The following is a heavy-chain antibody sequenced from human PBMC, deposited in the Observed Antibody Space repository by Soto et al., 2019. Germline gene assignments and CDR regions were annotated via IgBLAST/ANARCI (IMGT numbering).Heavy chain of an antibody. CDR3: ARGKWSLAY. V-gene: IGHV3-11*01. J-gene: IGHJ4*02. Sequence: QVHLVASGGGLVKPGGSLSLSCVASGITLSDNYMTWIRQAPGKGLEWLSYISNSDYTTYYADSVKGRFTISRDNAKNSLYLQLNGLRVEDTVVYYCARGKWSLAYWGQGIRVTVSS. CDR1: GITLSDNY. CDR2: ISNSDYTT. D-gene: IGHD1-26*01.